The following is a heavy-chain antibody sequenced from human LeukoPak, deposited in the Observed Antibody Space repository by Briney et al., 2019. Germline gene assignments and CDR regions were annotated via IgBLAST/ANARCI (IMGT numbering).Heavy chain of an antibody. D-gene: IGHD3-22*01. V-gene: IGHV1-46*01. Sequence: GASVKVSCKTSGYTFTSYYMHLVRQAPGQGLEWMAIINPSGGSTNYAQKFQGRVTVTRDTSTSTVYMELTSLRSEDTAVYYCARDPRPSYDSSDYYYPGDYWGQGTLVTVSS. J-gene: IGHJ4*02. CDR1: GYTFTSYY. CDR2: INPSGGST. CDR3: ARDPRPSYDSSDYYYPGDY.